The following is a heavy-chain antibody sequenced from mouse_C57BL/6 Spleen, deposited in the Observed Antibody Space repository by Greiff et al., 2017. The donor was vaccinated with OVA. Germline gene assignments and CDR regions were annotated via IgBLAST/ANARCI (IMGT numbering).Heavy chain of an antibody. D-gene: IGHD3-2*02. CDR3: ARGGTAQAPYFDY. Sequence: VQLQQSGAELVKPGASVKLSCKASGYTFTSYWMHWVKQRPGQGLEWIGMIHPNSGSTNYNEKFKSKATLTVDKSSSTAYMQLSSLTSEDSAVYYCARGGTAQAPYFDYWGQGTTLTVSS. CDR2: IHPNSGST. V-gene: IGHV1-64*01. CDR1: GYTFTSYW. J-gene: IGHJ2*01.